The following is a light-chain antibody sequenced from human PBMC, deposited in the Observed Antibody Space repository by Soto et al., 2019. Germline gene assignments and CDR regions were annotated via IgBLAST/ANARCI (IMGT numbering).Light chain of an antibody. CDR3: QSYDSSLRGLV. J-gene: IGLJ2*01. CDR2: GNN. V-gene: IGLV1-40*01. Sequence: QSVLTQPPSVSGAPGQRVTISCTGSSSNIGAGYDVHWYQQLPGTAPKLLMYGNNIRPSGVPDQFSDSKSGTSASLAITGLQAEDEAAYFCQSYDSSLRGLVFGGGTKLTVL. CDR1: SSNIGAGYD.